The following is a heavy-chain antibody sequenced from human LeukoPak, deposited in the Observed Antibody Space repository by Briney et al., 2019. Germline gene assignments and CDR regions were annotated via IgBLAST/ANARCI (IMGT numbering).Heavy chain of an antibody. D-gene: IGHD2-2*01. V-gene: IGHV3-23*01. CDR3: AKTSARVYQIDD. CDR2: SGSGSST. J-gene: IGHJ4*02. Sequence: SGSGSSTCYADAVKGPFTISRDNSKNSLYLQMKSRSPEDTAIYSCAKTSARVYQIDDWGQGTLVTVSS.